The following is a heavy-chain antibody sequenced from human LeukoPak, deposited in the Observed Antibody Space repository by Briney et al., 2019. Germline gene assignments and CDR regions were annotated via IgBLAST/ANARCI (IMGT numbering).Heavy chain of an antibody. CDR2: INHSGST. CDR3: ARYGSGTYPRFDY. V-gene: IGHV4-34*01. Sequence: SETLSLTCAVYGGSFRGYYWSWIRQPPGKGLEWIGEINHSGSTNYNPSLKSRVTISVDTSKNQFSLKLSSVTAADTAVYYCARYGSGTYPRFDYWGQGTLVTVSS. D-gene: IGHD3-10*01. J-gene: IGHJ4*02. CDR1: GGSFRGYY.